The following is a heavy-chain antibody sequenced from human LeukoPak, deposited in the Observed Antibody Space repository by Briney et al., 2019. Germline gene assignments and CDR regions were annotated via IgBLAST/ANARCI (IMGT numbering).Heavy chain of an antibody. V-gene: IGHV1-2*02. Sequence: ASVKVSCKASGYTFTGYYMHWVRQAPGQGLEWMGWINPNSGGTNYAQKFQGRVTMTRDTSISTAYMELSRLRSDDTAVYYCARVGGGATVTTVDYWGQGTLATVSS. J-gene: IGHJ4*02. D-gene: IGHD4-17*01. CDR2: INPNSGGT. CDR1: GYTFTGYY. CDR3: ARVGGGATVTTVDY.